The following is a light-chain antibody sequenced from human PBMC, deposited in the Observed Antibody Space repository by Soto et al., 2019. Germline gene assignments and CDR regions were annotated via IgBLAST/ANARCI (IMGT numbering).Light chain of an antibody. J-gene: IGKJ5*01. CDR2: GAS. Sequence: EIVLTQSPGTLSLSPGERATRSCRASQSVTSGYLAWYQQQPNQAPRLLIYGASYRATDIPDRFSGGGSGTDFTLTISRLEPEDFAVYYCQHYSSSPPAITFGQGTRLEIK. V-gene: IGKV3-20*01. CDR1: QSVTSGY. CDR3: QHYSSSPPAIT.